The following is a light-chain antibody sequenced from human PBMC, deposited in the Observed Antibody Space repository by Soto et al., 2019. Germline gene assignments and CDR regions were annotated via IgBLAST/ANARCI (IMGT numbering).Light chain of an antibody. CDR1: ESISSW. CDR3: QQYSKFSLT. V-gene: IGKV1-5*03. CDR2: KAS. J-gene: IGKJ4*01. Sequence: DIQMTQSPSTLSASVGDRVTITCRASESISSWLAWYQQKPGKAPKLLIYKASSLASGVPSRFTGSGSGTEFTLTISSLQPDDFATYYCQQYSKFSLTFGGGTKVEIK.